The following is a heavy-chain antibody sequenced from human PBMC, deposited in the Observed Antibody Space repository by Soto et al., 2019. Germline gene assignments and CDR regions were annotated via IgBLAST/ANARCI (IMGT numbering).Heavy chain of an antibody. CDR2: ISSSSSYI. CDR3: AKPERYYYDSSGSSAFDI. D-gene: IGHD3-22*01. CDR1: GFTFSSYS. J-gene: IGHJ3*02. Sequence: GVLRLSCAASGFTFSSYSMNWVRQAPGKGLEWVSSISSSSSYIYYADSVKGRFTISRDNAKNSLYLQMNSLRAEDTAVYYCAKPERYYYDSSGSSAFDIWGQGTIVTVSS. V-gene: IGHV3-21*01.